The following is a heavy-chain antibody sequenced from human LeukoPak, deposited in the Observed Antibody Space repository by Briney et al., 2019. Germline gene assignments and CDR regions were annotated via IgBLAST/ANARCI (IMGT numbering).Heavy chain of an antibody. V-gene: IGHV5-51*01. CDR3: ARVWAAMVTEVDY. J-gene: IGHJ4*02. Sequence: GESLKISCKGSGYSFTSYWIGWVRQMPGKGLEWMGIICPGDSDTRYSPSFQGQVTISADKSNSTAYLQWSSLKASDTAMYYCARVWAAMVTEVDYWGQGTLVTVSS. CDR2: ICPGDSDT. D-gene: IGHD5-18*01. CDR1: GYSFTSYW.